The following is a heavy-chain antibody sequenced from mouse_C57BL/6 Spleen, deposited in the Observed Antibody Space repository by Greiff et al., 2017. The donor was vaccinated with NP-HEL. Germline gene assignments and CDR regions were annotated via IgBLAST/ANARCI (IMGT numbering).Heavy chain of an antibody. CDR1: GYTFTSYW. V-gene: IGHV1-50*01. Sequence: VQLQQPGAELVKPGASVKLSCKASGYTFTSYWLQWVKQRPGQGLEWIGEIDPSDSYTNYNQKFKGKATLTVDTSSSTAYMQLSSLTSEDSAVYYCARNWDKEHAMDYWGQGTSVTVSS. D-gene: IGHD4-1*01. J-gene: IGHJ4*01. CDR3: ARNWDKEHAMDY. CDR2: IDPSDSYT.